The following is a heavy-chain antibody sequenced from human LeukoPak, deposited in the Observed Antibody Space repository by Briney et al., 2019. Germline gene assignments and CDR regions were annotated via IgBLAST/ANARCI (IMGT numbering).Heavy chain of an antibody. J-gene: IGHJ3*02. CDR3: ARVRGSSGWYFFGAFDI. V-gene: IGHV4-59*01. D-gene: IGHD6-19*01. CDR2: IYYSGST. CDR1: GGSISSYY. Sequence: SETLSLTCTVSGGSISSYYWSWIRQPPGKGLEWIGYIYYSGSTNYNPSLKSRVTISVDTSKNQFSLKLSSVTTADTAVYYCARVRGSSGWYFFGAFDIWGQGTMVTVSS.